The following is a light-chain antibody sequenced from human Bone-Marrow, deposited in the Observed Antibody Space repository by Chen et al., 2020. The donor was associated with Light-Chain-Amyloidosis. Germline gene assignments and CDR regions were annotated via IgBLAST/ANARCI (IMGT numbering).Light chain of an antibody. Sequence: QSALTQPASVSGSPGQSITISCPGTSSHVGGYNYVSWYQQHPGKAPKLMIYDVSNRPSGVSNRFSGSKSGNPASLTISGLQAEDEADYYCSSYTSSSTQVFGGGTKLTVL. J-gene: IGLJ2*01. CDR3: SSYTSSSTQV. CDR2: DVS. V-gene: IGLV2-14*01. CDR1: SSHVGGYNY.